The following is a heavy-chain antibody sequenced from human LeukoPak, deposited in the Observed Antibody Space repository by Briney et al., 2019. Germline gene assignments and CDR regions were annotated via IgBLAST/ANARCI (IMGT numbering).Heavy chain of an antibody. Sequence: ASVKVSCKACGYTFTGYYMHWVRQAPGQGLEWMGRINPSSGGTNYAQKFQGRVTMTRDTSTSTAYMELSRLRSDDTAVYYCARPTHNGSYPFDYWGQGTLVTVSP. D-gene: IGHD1-26*01. CDR1: GYTFTGYY. V-gene: IGHV1-2*06. CDR3: ARPTHNGSYPFDY. J-gene: IGHJ4*02. CDR2: INPSSGGT.